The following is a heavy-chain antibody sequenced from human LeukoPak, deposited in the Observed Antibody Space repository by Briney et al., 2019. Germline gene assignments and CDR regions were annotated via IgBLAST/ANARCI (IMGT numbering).Heavy chain of an antibody. D-gene: IGHD6-25*01. J-gene: IGHJ5*02. Sequence: PSETLSLTCAVYGGSFSGYYWSWIRQPPGKGLEWIGEINHSGSTNYNPSLKSRVTISVDTSRNQFSLKLSSVTAADTAVYYCARKAARRAWFDPWGQGTLVTVSS. CDR3: ARKAARRAWFDP. CDR1: GGSFSGYY. V-gene: IGHV4-34*01. CDR2: INHSGST.